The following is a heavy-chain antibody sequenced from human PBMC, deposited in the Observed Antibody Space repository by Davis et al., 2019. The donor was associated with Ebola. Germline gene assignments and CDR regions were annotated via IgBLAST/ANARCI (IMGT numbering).Heavy chain of an antibody. D-gene: IGHD1-26*01. J-gene: IGHJ4*02. CDR1: GFSINDYW. CDR2: IHSNGDTT. CDR3: ARDGLPLRGTYPHKY. V-gene: IGHV3-74*01. Sequence: GESLKISCAASGFSINDYWMHWVRQAPGRGLVWVSRIHSNGDTTDYADSVKGRFTISRDNAKNKLYLQMNSLRGEDTAVYYCARDGLPLRGTYPHKYWGQGTPVTVSS.